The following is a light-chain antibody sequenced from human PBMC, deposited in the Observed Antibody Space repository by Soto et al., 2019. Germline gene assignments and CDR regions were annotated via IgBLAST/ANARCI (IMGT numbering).Light chain of an antibody. CDR3: QQYNNWTFT. Sequence: EIGMTQSPATLSVSPGERATLSWRASQSVSSNLAWYQQKPGQAPRLLIYGASTRATGVPARFGGSGSGTEFTLTISSLQPEDFAVYYCQQYNNWTFTFGPGTKVDIK. CDR1: QSVSSN. V-gene: IGKV3-15*01. CDR2: GAS. J-gene: IGKJ3*01.